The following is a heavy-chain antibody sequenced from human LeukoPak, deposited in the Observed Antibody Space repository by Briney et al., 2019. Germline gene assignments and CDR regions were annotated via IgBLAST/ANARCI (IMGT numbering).Heavy chain of an antibody. CDR3: ARPVTLTNDAFDI. V-gene: IGHV4-39*01. CDR2: IYYSGST. Sequence: SETLSLTCAVYGGSFSGYYWGWIRQPPGKGLEWIGSIYYSGSTYYNPSLKSRVTISVDTSKNQFSLKLSSVTAADTAVYYCARPVTLTNDAFDIWGQGTMVTVSS. CDR1: GGSFSGYY. J-gene: IGHJ3*02.